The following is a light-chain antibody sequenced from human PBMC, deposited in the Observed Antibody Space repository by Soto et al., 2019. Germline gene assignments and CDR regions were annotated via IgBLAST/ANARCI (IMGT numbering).Light chain of an antibody. CDR3: NSFRVSHLYV. J-gene: IGLJ1*01. CDR1: STDVGGYNA. CDR2: EVT. V-gene: IGLV2-14*01. Sequence: QSALSQPASVSGSPGQTITISCTGTSTDVGGYNAVSWYQHHPGKAPKLIIYEVTHRPSGVSDRFSASKSGNTASLTISGLQAADEADYYCNSFRVSHLYVFGTGTKATVL.